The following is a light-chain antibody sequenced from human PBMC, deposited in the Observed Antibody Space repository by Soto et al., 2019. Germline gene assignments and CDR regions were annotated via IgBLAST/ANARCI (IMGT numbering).Light chain of an antibody. V-gene: IGKV3-11*01. Sequence: EIVLTQSPATLSLSPGERATLSCRASQSASSYLAWYQQKPGQAPRLLIYDTSNRATGVPARFSGSGSGTDFTLTIRSLEPEDFAVYHCQQRSNWPPGGTFGQGPKLEIK. CDR3: QQRSNWPPGGT. J-gene: IGKJ2*01. CDR2: DTS. CDR1: QSASSY.